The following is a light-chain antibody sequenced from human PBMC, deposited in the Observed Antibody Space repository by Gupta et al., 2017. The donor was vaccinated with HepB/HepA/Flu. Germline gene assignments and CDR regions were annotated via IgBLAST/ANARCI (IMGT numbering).Light chain of an antibody. V-gene: IGKV1-12*01. Sequence: DIQMTQSPSSVSASVGDRVTITCRASQGIRSWLAWYQQKPGKAPKLLIYAASSLQNEVPSRFSGSGSGTDFTLTIRSLQPEDFATYYCQQANTFPPFTFGGGTKVEIK. J-gene: IGKJ4*01. CDR3: QQANTFPPFT. CDR2: AAS. CDR1: QGIRSW.